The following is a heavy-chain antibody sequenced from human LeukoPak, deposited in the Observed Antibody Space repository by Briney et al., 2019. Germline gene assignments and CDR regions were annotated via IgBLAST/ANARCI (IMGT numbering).Heavy chain of an antibody. CDR3: AAGSGSYYKATS. CDR1: GFTFDDYA. Sequence: GGSLRLSCAASGFTFDDYAMHWVRQAPGKGLEWVSSISSSGSNTYYTDSVKGRFTISRDNSKYTLYLQMNSLRVEDTAVYYCAAGSGSYYKATSWGQGILVTVSS. D-gene: IGHD3-10*01. V-gene: IGHV3-23*01. J-gene: IGHJ5*02. CDR2: ISSSGSNT.